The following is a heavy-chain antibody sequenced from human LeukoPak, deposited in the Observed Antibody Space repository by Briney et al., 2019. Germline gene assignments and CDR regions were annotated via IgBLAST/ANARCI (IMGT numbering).Heavy chain of an antibody. Sequence: SETLPLTCTVSGGSMSRYYWNWIRQPAGKGLEWVGRLYISGTSNYNPSLKSRVSISVDKSKNQFSLKLTSVTAADTAVYYCARGDGFNFDYWGQGTLVTVSS. V-gene: IGHV4-4*07. CDR2: LYISGTS. CDR3: ARGDGFNFDY. D-gene: IGHD5-24*01. CDR1: GGSMSRYY. J-gene: IGHJ4*02.